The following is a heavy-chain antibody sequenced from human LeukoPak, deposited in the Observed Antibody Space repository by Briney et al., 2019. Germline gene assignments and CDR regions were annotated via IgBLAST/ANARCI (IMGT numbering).Heavy chain of an antibody. V-gene: IGHV1-18*01. D-gene: IGHD3-10*01. CDR2: ISPYNGNT. CDR3: VRTPRGLPSFNRFDP. J-gene: IGHJ5*02. CDR1: GYTFTSYG. Sequence: ASVKVSCKASGYTFTSYGINWVRQAPGQGLEWVGWISPYNGNTNSAQKLQGRVTMTTDTSTTTAYMELRSLRSDDTAVYYCVRTPRGLPSFNRFDPWGQGTLVTVSS.